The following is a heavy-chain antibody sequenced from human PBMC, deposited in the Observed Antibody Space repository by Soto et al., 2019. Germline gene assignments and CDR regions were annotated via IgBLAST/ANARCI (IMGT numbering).Heavy chain of an antibody. CDR2: VKNGGTT. J-gene: IGHJ4*02. D-gene: IGHD2-2*01. V-gene: IGHV3-15*01. Sequence: GGSLRLSCAASGFTFRTSWMNWVRQAPGKGLEWVGHVKNGGTTEYAGPVIGEFTMSLHYSKITLFLQLISALTEDTAVYHCAADSPVLGLGEFEYWGQGALVTVSS. CDR1: GFTFRTSW. CDR3: AADSPVLGLGEFEY.